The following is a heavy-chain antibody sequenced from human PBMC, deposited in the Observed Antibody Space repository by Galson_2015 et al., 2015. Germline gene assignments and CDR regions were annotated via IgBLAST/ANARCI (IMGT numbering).Heavy chain of an antibody. CDR2: IYNTGDT. Sequence: TLSLTCAVDGGPFSGYYWSWIRQPPGQGLEWIGYIYNTGDTYYNPSLKSRLTISVDTSKSQFSLKLSSVTAADTAVYYCARERRSGSTNPHLDYWGQGTLVTVSS. CDR1: GGPFSGYY. V-gene: IGHV4-34*09. D-gene: IGHD3-10*01. CDR3: ARERRSGSTNPHLDY. J-gene: IGHJ4*02.